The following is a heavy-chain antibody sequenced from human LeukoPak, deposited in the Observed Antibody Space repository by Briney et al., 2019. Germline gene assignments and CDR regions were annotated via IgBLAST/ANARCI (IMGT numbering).Heavy chain of an antibody. J-gene: IGHJ4*02. CDR1: GYTLTELS. CDR3: ATTRGSGWYLLFDY. D-gene: IGHD6-19*01. Sequence: ASVKVSCKVSGYTLTELSMHWVRQAPGKGLEWMGGFDPEDGETIYAQKFQGRVTMTEDTSTDTAYMELGSLRSEDTAVYYCATTRGSGWYLLFDYWGQGTLVTVSS. CDR2: FDPEDGET. V-gene: IGHV1-24*01.